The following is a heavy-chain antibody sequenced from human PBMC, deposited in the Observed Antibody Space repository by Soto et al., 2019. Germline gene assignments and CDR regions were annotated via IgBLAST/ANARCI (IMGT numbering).Heavy chain of an antibody. J-gene: IGHJ6*02. Sequence: QVQLVESGGGVVQPGRSLRLSCAASGFTFNTYDMHWVRQAPGKGLEWVAVISYDGSNKYYADSVKGRLTISGDNSKKMLYLQMNSLRPEDTAVYYCAKGQHCSSTSCYFYYYGMDVWGQGTKVAVSS. D-gene: IGHD2-2*01. V-gene: IGHV3-30*18. CDR2: ISYDGSNK. CDR3: AKGQHCSSTSCYFYYYGMDV. CDR1: GFTFNTYD.